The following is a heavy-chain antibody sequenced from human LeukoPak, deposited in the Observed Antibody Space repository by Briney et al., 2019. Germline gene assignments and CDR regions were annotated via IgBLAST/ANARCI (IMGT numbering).Heavy chain of an antibody. Sequence: PSGTLSLTCAVSGGSISSNNWWSWVRQPPGKGLEWIGEIYHSGSTNYNPFLKSRVTISVDKSKNQFSLKLSSVTAADTAVYYCARGLITMVRGVQGNDAFDIWGQGTMVTVSS. V-gene: IGHV4-4*02. CDR1: GGSISSNNW. CDR3: ARGLITMVRGVQGNDAFDI. J-gene: IGHJ3*02. CDR2: IYHSGST. D-gene: IGHD3-10*01.